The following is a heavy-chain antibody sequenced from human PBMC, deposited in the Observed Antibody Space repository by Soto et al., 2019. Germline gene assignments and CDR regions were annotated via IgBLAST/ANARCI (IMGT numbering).Heavy chain of an antibody. CDR3: AKEIGGARAGGSYCLYHDAFDI. Sequence: PGGSLRLSCAASGFTFSSYSMNWVRQAPGKGLEWVSSISSSSSYIYYADSVKGRFTISRDNAKNSLYLQMNSLRAEDTAVYYCAKEIGGARAGGSYCLYHDAFDIWGQGTMVTVSS. CDR2: ISSSSSYI. D-gene: IGHD1-26*01. V-gene: IGHV3-21*04. J-gene: IGHJ3*02. CDR1: GFTFSSYS.